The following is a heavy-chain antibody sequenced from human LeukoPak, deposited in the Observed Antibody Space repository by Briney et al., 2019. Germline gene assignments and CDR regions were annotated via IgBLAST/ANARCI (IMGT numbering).Heavy chain of an antibody. J-gene: IGHJ4*02. CDR2: ISAYNGNT. CDR3: ARDCSGGSCYPLFWY. V-gene: IGHV1-18*04. D-gene: IGHD2-15*01. CDR1: GYTFTSYG. Sequence: ASVTVSCKASGYTFTSYGISWVRQAPGQGLEWMGWISAYNGNTNYAQKLQGRVTMTTDTSTSTAYMELRSLRSDDTAVYYCARDCSGGSCYPLFWYWGQGTLVTVSS.